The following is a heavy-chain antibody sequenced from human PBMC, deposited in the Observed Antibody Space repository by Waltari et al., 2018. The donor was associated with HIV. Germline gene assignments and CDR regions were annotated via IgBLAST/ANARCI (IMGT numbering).Heavy chain of an antibody. J-gene: IGHJ6*02. CDR3: ARTIFLPGSAAGWYYSLDV. V-gene: IGHV1-8*02. D-gene: IGHD3-9*01. Sequence: QVQLVQSGAELKKHGASVKVSCQPSGYTFTTSDLHWLRQATGHGLERLGWRNPNSLNVAFAQKVQGRITMTRNTSISTAYMELSGLSFEDTTVYYCARTIFLPGSAAGWYYSLDVWGQGTTVTVSS. CDR2: RNPNSLNV. CDR1: GYTFTTSD.